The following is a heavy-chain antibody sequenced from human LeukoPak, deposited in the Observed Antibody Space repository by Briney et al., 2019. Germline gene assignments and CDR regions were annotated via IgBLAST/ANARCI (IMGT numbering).Heavy chain of an antibody. D-gene: IGHD3-10*02. J-gene: IGHJ4*02. CDR1: GLNFRKSW. V-gene: IGHV3-7*01. CDR2: IKDDGSEK. Sequence: GESLKISCAASGLNFRKSWMTWVRQAPGRGLEWVANIKDDGSEKYYVDSVKGRFTISRDNAKNSLYLQMNSLRAEDTAVYYCAREKMLPWGQGTLVTVSS. CDR3: AREKMLP.